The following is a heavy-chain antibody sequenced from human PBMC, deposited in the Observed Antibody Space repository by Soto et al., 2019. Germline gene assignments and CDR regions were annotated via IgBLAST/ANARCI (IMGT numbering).Heavy chain of an antibody. CDR1: GFTFSSYG. V-gene: IGHV3-30*18. Sequence: QVQLVESGGGVVQPGRSLRLSCAASGFTFSSYGMHWVRQAPGKGLEWVAVISYDGSNKYYVDSVKGRFTISRDNSKNTLYLQMNSLRAEDTAVYYCAKVRSYSAPYYYGMDVWGQGTTVTVSS. CDR3: AKVRSYSAPYYYGMDV. J-gene: IGHJ6*02. CDR2: ISYDGSNK. D-gene: IGHD1-26*01.